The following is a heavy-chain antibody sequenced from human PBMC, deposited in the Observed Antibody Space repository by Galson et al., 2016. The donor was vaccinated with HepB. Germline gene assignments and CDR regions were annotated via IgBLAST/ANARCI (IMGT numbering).Heavy chain of an antibody. CDR1: GFTFNNYA. V-gene: IGHV3-30*04. CDR2: ISYDGRNV. CDR3: ARDGYSYGIGWSVDN. Sequence: SLRLSCAASGFTFNNYAIHWVRQAPSKGLEWVGVISYDGRNVYYADSLKGRITISRENSKNTLFLQMNRLKPDDTAVFYCARDGYSYGIGWSVDNWGRGTLVTASP. D-gene: IGHD5-18*01. J-gene: IGHJ4*02.